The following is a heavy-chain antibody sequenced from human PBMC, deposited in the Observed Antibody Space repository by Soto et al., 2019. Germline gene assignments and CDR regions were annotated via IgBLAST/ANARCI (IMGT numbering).Heavy chain of an antibody. V-gene: IGHV3-21*01. CDR1: GFTFSSYS. Sequence: EVQLVESGGGLVKPGGSLRLSCAASGFTFSSYSMNWVRQAPGKGLEWVSSISSSSSYIYYADSVKGRFTISRDNAKNSLYLQMNSLRAEDTAVYYCASSEDYYDSSNPLVIWGQGTMVTVSS. D-gene: IGHD3-22*01. CDR2: ISSSSSYI. CDR3: ASSEDYYDSSNPLVI. J-gene: IGHJ3*02.